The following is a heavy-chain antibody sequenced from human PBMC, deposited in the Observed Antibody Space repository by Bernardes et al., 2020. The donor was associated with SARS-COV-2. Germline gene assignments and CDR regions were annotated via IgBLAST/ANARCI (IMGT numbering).Heavy chain of an antibody. Sequence: SETLSLTCTVSGGSISSYYWSWIRQPPGKGLEWIGYIYYSGSTNYNPSLKSRVTISVDTSKNQFSLKLSSVTAADTAVYYCARRRDGYNSQLGGFLGWYFDLWGRGTLVTVSS. J-gene: IGHJ2*01. CDR3: ARRRDGYNSQLGGFLGWYFDL. CDR2: IYYSGST. V-gene: IGHV4-59*01. D-gene: IGHD5-12*01. CDR1: GGSISSYY.